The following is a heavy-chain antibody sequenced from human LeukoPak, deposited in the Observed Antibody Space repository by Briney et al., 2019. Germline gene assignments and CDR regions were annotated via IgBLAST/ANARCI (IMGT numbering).Heavy chain of an antibody. D-gene: IGHD3-10*01. CDR3: AASYGSGSYWDY. Sequence: SETLSLTCAVYGGSFSGYYWSWIRQPPGKGLEWIGYIYYSGSTNYNPSLKSRVTISVDTSKNQLSLKPSSVTAADSAVYYCAASYGSGSYWDYWGQGTLVTVSS. V-gene: IGHV4-59*08. CDR1: GGSFSGYY. CDR2: IYYSGST. J-gene: IGHJ4*02.